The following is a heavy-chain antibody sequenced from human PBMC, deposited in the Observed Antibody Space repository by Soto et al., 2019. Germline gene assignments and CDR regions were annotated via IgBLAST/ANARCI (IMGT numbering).Heavy chain of an antibody. CDR2: ISAYNGNT. V-gene: IGHV1-18*01. CDR3: AKDLEQQLVNYYYYYGMDV. J-gene: IGHJ6*02. Sequence: GASVKVSCKASGYTFTSYGISWVRQAPGQGLEWMGWISAYNGNTNYAQKLQGRVTMTTDTSTSTAYMELRSLRAEDTAVYYCAKDLEQQLVNYYYYYGMDVWGQGTTVTVSS. CDR1: GYTFTSYG. D-gene: IGHD6-13*01.